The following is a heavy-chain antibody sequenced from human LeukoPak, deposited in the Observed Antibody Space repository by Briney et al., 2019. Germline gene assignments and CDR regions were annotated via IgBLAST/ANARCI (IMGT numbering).Heavy chain of an antibody. J-gene: IGHJ6*03. CDR3: ARSPAGIVVPKGVYYCYMDV. D-gene: IGHD2-2*01. CDR1: GGSISSSSYY. CDR2: IYTSGSP. Sequence: SETLSLTCTVSGGSISSSSYYWGWIRQPPGKGLEWIGRIYTSGSPNYNPSLKSRVTMSVDTSKNQFSLKLSFVTAADTAVYYCARSPAGIVVPKGVYYCYMDVWGKGTTVTISS. V-gene: IGHV4-39*07.